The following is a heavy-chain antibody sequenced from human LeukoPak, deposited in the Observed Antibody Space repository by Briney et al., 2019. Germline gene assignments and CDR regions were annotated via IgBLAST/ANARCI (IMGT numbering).Heavy chain of an antibody. V-gene: IGHV3-30*02. D-gene: IGHD2-15*01. CDR3: TTGGVVVVVAATLADY. CDR2: IRYDGSNK. CDR1: GFTFSSYG. J-gene: IGHJ4*02. Sequence: PGGSLRLSCAASGFTFSSYGMHWVRQAPGKGLERVAFIRYDGSNKYYADSVKGRFTISRDNSKNTLYLQMNSLRAEDTAVYYCTTGGVVVVVAATLADYWGQGTLVTVSS.